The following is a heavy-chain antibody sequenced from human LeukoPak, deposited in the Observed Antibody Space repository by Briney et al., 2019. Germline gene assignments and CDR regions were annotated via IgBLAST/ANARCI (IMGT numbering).Heavy chain of an antibody. CDR3: AKTSDQLLYSKFDF. Sequence: PGGSLRLSRAASGFTFSSYGMHWVRQAPGKGLEWVAFIQYDGSYKFYADSVQGRFSISRDNSKNTLFLQMNSLRAEDTAVYYCAKTSDQLLYSKFDFWGQGTLVTVSS. CDR2: IQYDGSYK. D-gene: IGHD2-2*02. V-gene: IGHV3-30*02. J-gene: IGHJ4*02. CDR1: GFTFSSYG.